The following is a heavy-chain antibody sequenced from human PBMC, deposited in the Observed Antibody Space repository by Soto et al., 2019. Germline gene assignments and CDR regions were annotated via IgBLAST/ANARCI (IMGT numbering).Heavy chain of an antibody. CDR2: ISSSGSTI. CDR1: GFTFSDYY. V-gene: IGHV3-11*01. CDR3: ASPTVTPHSGMDV. Sequence: QVQLVESGGGLVKPGGSLRLSYAASGFTFSDYYMSWIRQAPGKGLEWVSYISSSGSTIYYADSVKGRFTISRDNAKNALYRQMNSLRAEDTAVYYCASPTVTPHSGMDVWGQGTTVTVSS. D-gene: IGHD4-17*01. J-gene: IGHJ6*02.